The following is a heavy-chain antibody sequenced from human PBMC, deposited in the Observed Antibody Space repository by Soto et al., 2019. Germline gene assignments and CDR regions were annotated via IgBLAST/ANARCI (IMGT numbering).Heavy chain of an antibody. CDR1: GFAFSSYS. CDR3: ARDRTSAGATRIDY. Sequence: GGSLRLSCAASGFAFSSYSMNWVRQAPGKGLEWVSSISSSSSYIYYADSVKGRFTISRDNAKNSLYLQMNSLGAEDTAVYYCARDRTSAGATRIDYWGQGTLVTVSS. CDR2: ISSSSSYI. J-gene: IGHJ4*02. V-gene: IGHV3-21*01. D-gene: IGHD1-26*01.